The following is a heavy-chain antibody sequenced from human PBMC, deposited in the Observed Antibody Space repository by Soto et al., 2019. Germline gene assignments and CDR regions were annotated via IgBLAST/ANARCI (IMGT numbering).Heavy chain of an antibody. J-gene: IGHJ4*02. CDR2: IIPIFGTA. CDR3: VREGVVLMIYAFDY. V-gene: IGHV1-69*13. D-gene: IGHD2-8*01. Sequence: GASVKVSCKASGGTFSSYAISWVRQAPGQGLEWMGGIIPIFGTANYAQKFQGRVTITADESTSTAYMELSSLRSEDTAVYYCVREGVVLMIYAFDYWGQGTRVTVSS. CDR1: GGTFSSYA.